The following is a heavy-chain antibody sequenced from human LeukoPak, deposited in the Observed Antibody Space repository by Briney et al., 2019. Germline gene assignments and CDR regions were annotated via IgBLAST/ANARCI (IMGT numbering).Heavy chain of an antibody. CDR3: ARDLRTVIGWYFDL. CDR1: GFTFSNAW. CDR2: ISSSSSYI. J-gene: IGHJ2*01. D-gene: IGHD4-17*01. V-gene: IGHV3-21*01. Sequence: KSGGSLRLSCAASGFTFSNAWMNWVRQAPGKGLEWVSSISSSSSYIYYADSVKGRFTISRDNAKNSLYLQMNSLRAEDTAVYYCARDLRTVIGWYFDLWGRGTLVTVSS.